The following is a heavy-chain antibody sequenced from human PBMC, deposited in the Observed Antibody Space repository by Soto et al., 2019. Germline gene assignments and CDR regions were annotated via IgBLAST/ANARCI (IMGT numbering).Heavy chain of an antibody. V-gene: IGHV3-73*01. CDR3: NGLSDIVVVPAAVDY. CDR1: GFTFSGSA. Sequence: PGGSLRLSCAASGFTFSGSAMHWVRQASGKGLEWVGRIRSKANSYATAYAASVKGRFTISRDDSKNTAYLQMNSLKTEDTAVYYCNGLSDIVVVPAAVDYWGQGTLVTVSS. CDR2: IRSKANSYAT. D-gene: IGHD2-2*01. J-gene: IGHJ4*02.